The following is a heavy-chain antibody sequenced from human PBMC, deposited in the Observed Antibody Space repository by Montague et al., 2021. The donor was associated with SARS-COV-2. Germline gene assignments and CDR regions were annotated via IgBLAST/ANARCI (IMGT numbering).Heavy chain of an antibody. D-gene: IGHD3-16*01. CDR2: IYNGGTT. CDR3: ARTSKLRESSSGNYYYHAMDV. CDR1: GGSIGGTNYY. V-gene: IGHV4-39*02. Sequence: SETLSLTCTVSGGSIGGTNYYWDWIRQSPGKGLEWIGNIYNGGTTYYSPSLKSRVTISVDTSKNHFSLNMASVTAADTAVYYCARTSKLRESSSGNYYYHAMDVWGQGTTVTVSS. J-gene: IGHJ6*02.